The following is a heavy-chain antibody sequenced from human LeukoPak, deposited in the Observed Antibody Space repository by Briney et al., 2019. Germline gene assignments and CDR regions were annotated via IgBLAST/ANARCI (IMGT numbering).Heavy chain of an antibody. CDR3: ARTYSGSYPLDY. CDR2: IYSDGTT. J-gene: IGHJ4*02. V-gene: IGHV3-53*01. Sequence: GGSLRLSCVGSKFTVSDNCMSWVRQAPGKGLEWVSVIYSDGTTFYSDSVKGRFTISRDNSKNILYLQMNSLRAEDTAVYYCARTYSGSYPLDYWGQGTLVTVSS. D-gene: IGHD1-26*01. CDR1: KFTVSDNC.